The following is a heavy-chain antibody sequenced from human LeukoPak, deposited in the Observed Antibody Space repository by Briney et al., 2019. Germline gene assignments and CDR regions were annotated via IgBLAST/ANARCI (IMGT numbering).Heavy chain of an antibody. CDR3: ASGIRERGFDY. CDR2: IEPSGFTI. Sequence: GGSLRLSCAASGFTFSSHWMSWVRQAPGKGLEWVSSIEPSGFTIFYANSVKGRFTISRDNAKNSLYLQMNSLRPDDTALYFCASGIRERGFDYWGHGTLVTVSS. J-gene: IGHJ4*01. V-gene: IGHV3-21*01. CDR1: GFTFSSHW. D-gene: IGHD1-1*01.